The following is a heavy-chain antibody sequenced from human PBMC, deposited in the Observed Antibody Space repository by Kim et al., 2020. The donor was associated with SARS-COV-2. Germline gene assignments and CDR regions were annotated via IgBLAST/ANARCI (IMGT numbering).Heavy chain of an antibody. CDR1: GYTFTSYG. CDR3: ARMSIVVVPAAIDGWEDFDY. D-gene: IGHD2-2*02. J-gene: IGHJ4*02. V-gene: IGHV1-18*01. CDR2: ISAYNGNT. Sequence: ASVKVSCKASGYTFTSYGISWVRQAPGQGLEWMGWISAYNGNTNYAQKLQGRVTMTTDTSTSTAYMELRSLRSDDTAVYYCARMSIVVVPAAIDGWEDFDYWGQGTLVTVSS.